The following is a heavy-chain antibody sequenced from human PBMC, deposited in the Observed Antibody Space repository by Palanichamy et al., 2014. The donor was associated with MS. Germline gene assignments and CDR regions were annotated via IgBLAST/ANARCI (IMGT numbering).Heavy chain of an antibody. D-gene: IGHD6-19*01. J-gene: IGHJ6*02. CDR1: GFILSSYV. V-gene: IGHV3-33*01. Sequence: QEQRGGVVGEAVVQPGRSLRLSCAASGFILSSYVMHWVRQAPGKGLEWVAVIWYDESNKYYAESVKGRLTISRDKSKSTLYLQMNSLRAEDTAVYYCAREVISGSGWTYGMDVWGQGTAVTVSS. CDR3: AREVISGSGWTYGMDV. CDR2: IWYDESNK.